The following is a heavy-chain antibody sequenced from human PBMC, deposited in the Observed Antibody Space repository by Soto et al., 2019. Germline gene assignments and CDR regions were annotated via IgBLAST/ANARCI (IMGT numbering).Heavy chain of an antibody. CDR1: GFTVSSNY. CDR2: IYSGGST. CDR3: ARDDDFYGMDV. J-gene: IGHJ6*02. D-gene: IGHD3-3*01. V-gene: IGHV3-53*01. Sequence: QPGGSLRLSCAASGFTVSSNYMSWVRQAPGKGLEWVSVIYSGGSTYYADSVKGRFTISRDNSKNTLYLQMDSLRAEDTAVYYCARDDDFYGMDVWGQGTTVTVSS.